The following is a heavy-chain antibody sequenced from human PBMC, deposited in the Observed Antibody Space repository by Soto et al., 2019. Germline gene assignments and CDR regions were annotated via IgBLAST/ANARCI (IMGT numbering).Heavy chain of an antibody. V-gene: IGHV3-48*02. J-gene: IGHJ3*02. CDR1: GFTFRSYS. CDR2: ISGYSSAI. D-gene: IGHD3-3*02. CDR3: ARDLAYASDM. Sequence: GGSLRLSCAASGFTFRSYSMNWVRQAPGKGLEWVSYISGYSSAIYYADSVQGRFTISRDNAKNSLYLQMNSLRDEDTAVYYCARDLAYASDMWGQGTMVTVSS.